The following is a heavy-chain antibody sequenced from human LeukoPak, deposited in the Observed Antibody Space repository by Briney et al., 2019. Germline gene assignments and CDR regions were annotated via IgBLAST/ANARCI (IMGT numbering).Heavy chain of an antibody. D-gene: IGHD3-10*01. CDR2: ISYDGSNK. Sequence: GGSLRLSCAASEFTFSSYAMHWVRQAPGKGLEWVAVISYDGSNKYYADSVKGRFTISRDNSKNTLYLQMNSLRAEDTAVYYCARDGTPHGEYFDYWGQGTLVTVSS. CDR1: EFTFSSYA. J-gene: IGHJ4*02. CDR3: ARDGTPHGEYFDY. V-gene: IGHV3-30-3*01.